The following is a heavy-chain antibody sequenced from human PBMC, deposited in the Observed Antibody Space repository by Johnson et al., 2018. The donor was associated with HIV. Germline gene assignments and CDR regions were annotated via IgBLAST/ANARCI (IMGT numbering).Heavy chain of an antibody. CDR1: GFTFSSYW. V-gene: IGHV3-7*01. D-gene: IGHD3-3*01. CDR3: AKGDYNFWSGDALDS. CDR2: IKQDGSEK. Sequence: VQLVESGGGVVQPGGSLRLSCAASGFTFSSYWMSWVRQAPGKGLEWVANIKQDGSEKYYADSVKGRFTISRDNSKNTLYLQMNSLRAEDTAVYYWAKGDYNFWSGDALDSWGQGTMVPVSS. J-gene: IGHJ3*02.